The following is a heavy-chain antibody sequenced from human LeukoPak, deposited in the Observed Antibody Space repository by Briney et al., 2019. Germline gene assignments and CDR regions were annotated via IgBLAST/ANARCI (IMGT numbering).Heavy chain of an antibody. CDR3: ARGPDYGDFSFYYYVDV. CDR1: GYTFTSYD. CDR2: MNPNSGNT. Sequence: ASVKVSCKASGYTFTSYDINWVRQATGQGLEWMGWMNPNSGNTGYEQKFQGRVTMTRNTSISTAYMELSSLRSEDTAVYYCARGPDYGDFSFYYYVDVWGKGTTVTVSS. D-gene: IGHD4-17*01. V-gene: IGHV1-8*01. J-gene: IGHJ6*03.